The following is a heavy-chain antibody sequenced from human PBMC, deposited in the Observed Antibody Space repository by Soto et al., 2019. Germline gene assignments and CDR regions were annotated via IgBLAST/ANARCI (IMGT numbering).Heavy chain of an antibody. D-gene: IGHD4-17*01. J-gene: IGHJ6*02. CDR2: VNPILSMS. CDR1: GDTFSFYS. Sequence: SVKVSCKASGDTFSFYSINWVRQAPGLGLEWMGRVNPILSMSNYAQKFQGRVTITADESTSTAYMELSSLRSEDTAVYYCARDLYGTFTDYYYYGMDVWGQGTTVTVSS. V-gene: IGHV1-69*04. CDR3: ARDLYGTFTDYYYYGMDV.